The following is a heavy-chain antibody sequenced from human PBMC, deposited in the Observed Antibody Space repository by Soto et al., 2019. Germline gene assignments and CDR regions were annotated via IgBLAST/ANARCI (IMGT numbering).Heavy chain of an antibody. CDR1: GGSISSYY. CDR3: ARDLSEYSGGGGFDY. D-gene: IGHD6-6*01. V-gene: IGHV4-59*01. J-gene: IGHJ4*02. CDR2: IYYSGST. Sequence: PSETLSLTCTVSGGSISSYYWSWIRQPPGKGLEWIGYIYYSGSTNYNPSLKSRVTISVDTSKNQLSLKLSSVTAADTAVYYCARDLSEYSGGGGFDYWGQGTLVTVSS.